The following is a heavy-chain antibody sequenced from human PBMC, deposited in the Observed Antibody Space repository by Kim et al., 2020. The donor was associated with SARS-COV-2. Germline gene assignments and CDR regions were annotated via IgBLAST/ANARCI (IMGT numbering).Heavy chain of an antibody. V-gene: IGHV5-51*01. CDR3: ARLWRGSKYSSSGGLDV. Sequence: GESLKISWEGSGYNFTNYWIGWVRRMPGKGLEWMGIIYPADSDIRYSPSFQGQVTISVDKSITTAYLQRRSLKASDTAMYYCARLWRGSKYSSSGGLDVWGQGTTVSVSS. J-gene: IGHJ6*02. D-gene: IGHD6-6*01. CDR1: GYNFTNYW. CDR2: IYPADSDI.